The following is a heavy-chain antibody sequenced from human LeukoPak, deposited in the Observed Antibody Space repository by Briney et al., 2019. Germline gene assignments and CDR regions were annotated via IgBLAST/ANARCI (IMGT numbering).Heavy chain of an antibody. J-gene: IGHJ6*02. D-gene: IGHD3-10*01. CDR2: ISYDGSNK. Sequence: GRSLRLSCAASGVTFRTFAMHWVRQAPGKGLEWVAVISYDGSNKYWADSVQGRFTISRGNSKNTVYLQMNRLRPEDTAVYYCARGGYGSGSYDYYFYGMDVWGQGTTVTVSS. CDR3: ARGGYGSGSYDYYFYGMDV. CDR1: GVTFRTFA. V-gene: IGHV3-30*14.